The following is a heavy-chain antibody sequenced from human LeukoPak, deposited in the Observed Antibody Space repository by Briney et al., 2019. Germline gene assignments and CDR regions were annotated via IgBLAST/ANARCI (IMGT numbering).Heavy chain of an antibody. CDR1: GGTFSSYA. D-gene: IGHD3-3*01. V-gene: IGHV1-69*13. Sequence: ASVKVSCKASGGTFSSYAISWVRQAPGQGLEWMGGIIPIFGTANYARKFQGRVTITADESTSTAYMELSSLRSEDTAVYYCARVPLGRFLLHYYGMDVWGQGTTVTVSS. CDR2: IIPIFGTA. J-gene: IGHJ6*02. CDR3: ARVPLGRFLLHYYGMDV.